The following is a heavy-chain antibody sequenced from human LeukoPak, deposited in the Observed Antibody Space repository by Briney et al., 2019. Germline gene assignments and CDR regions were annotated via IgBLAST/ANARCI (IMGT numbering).Heavy chain of an antibody. D-gene: IGHD2-21*02. CDR1: GFTVSSNY. CDR3: ARTADYYYYYGMDV. CDR2: IYSGGST. V-gene: IGHV3-66*01. Sequence: PGGSLRLSCAASGFTVSSNYMSWVRQAPGKGLEWVSVIYSGGSTYYADSVKGRFTASRDNSKNTLYLQMNSLRAEDTAVYYCARTADYYYYYGMDVWGQGTTVTVSS. J-gene: IGHJ6*02.